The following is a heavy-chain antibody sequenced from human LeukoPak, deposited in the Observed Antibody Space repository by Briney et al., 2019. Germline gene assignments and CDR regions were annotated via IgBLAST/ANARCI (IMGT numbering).Heavy chain of an antibody. J-gene: IGHJ2*01. Sequence: GGSLRLSCAASGFTFSSYAMNWVRQAPGKGLEWVSVISGSGGSTYYADSVKGRFTISRDNSKNTLYLQMNSLRAEDTAVYYCAKNREVGYCSGGACYYVYFDPWGRGTLVTVSS. CDR1: GFTFSSYA. D-gene: IGHD2-15*01. V-gene: IGHV3-23*01. CDR3: AKNREVGYCSGGACYYVYFDP. CDR2: ISGSGGST.